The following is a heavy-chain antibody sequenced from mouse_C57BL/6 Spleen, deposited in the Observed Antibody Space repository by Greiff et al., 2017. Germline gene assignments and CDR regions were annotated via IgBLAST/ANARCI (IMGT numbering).Heavy chain of an antibody. D-gene: IGHD2-5*01. CDR2: IYPGGGNT. V-gene: IGHV1-82*01. J-gene: IGHJ4*01. CDR3: ARAHYYINCYAMDD. CDR1: GYAFSSSW. Sequence: QVQLQQSGPELVKPGASVKISCKASGYAFSSSWMNWVKQRPGKGLEWIGRIYPGGGNTNYNGKFKGKATLTADKSSSTAYMQRSSLTSEDAAVYCGARAHYYINCYAMDDWGQGTSVTAAS.